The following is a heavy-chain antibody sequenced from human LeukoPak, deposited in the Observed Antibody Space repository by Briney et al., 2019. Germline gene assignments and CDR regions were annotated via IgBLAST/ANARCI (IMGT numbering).Heavy chain of an antibody. Sequence: GGSLRLSCAASGFTFSSYGIHWVRQAPGKGLEWVAVISYDGGTKYYADSVKGRFTISRDNSKNTLYLQMNSLRAEDTAVYYCARGTPSSSGWLYYGMDVWGQGTTVTVSS. CDR1: GFTFSSYG. J-gene: IGHJ6*02. CDR3: ARGTPSSSGWLYYGMDV. V-gene: IGHV3-30*03. D-gene: IGHD6-19*01. CDR2: ISYDGGTK.